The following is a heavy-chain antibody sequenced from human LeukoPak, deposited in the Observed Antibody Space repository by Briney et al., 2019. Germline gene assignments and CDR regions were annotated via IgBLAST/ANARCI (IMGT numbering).Heavy chain of an antibody. CDR3: ARDDYYDSSGYYNY. CDR1: GGSISSYY. D-gene: IGHD3-22*01. J-gene: IGHJ4*02. V-gene: IGHV4-59*01. CDR2: IYYSGST. Sequence: PSETLSLTCTVSGGSISSYYWSWIRQPPVKGLEWIGYIYYSGSTNYNPSLKSRVTISVDTSKNQFSLKLSFVTAADTAVYYCARDDYYDSSGYYNYWGQGTLVTVSS.